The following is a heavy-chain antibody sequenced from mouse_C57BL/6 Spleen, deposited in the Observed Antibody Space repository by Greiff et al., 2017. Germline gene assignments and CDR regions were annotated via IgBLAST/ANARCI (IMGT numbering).Heavy chain of an antibody. D-gene: IGHD1-1*01. V-gene: IGHV1-69*01. J-gene: IGHJ2*01. CDR3: ASSVLDYGSSFFDY. Sequence: QVQLQQPGAELVMPGASVKLSCKASGYTFTSYWMHWVKQRPGQGLEWIGEIDPSASYTNYNQQFKGKSTLTVDTSSSTANMHLSSLTSEDSAVYSCASSVLDYGSSFFDYWGQGTTLTVSS. CDR2: IDPSASYT. CDR1: GYTFTSYW.